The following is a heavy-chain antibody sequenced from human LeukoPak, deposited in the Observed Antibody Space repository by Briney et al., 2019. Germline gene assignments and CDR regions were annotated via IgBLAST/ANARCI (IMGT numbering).Heavy chain of an antibody. V-gene: IGHV3-53*01. D-gene: IGHD6-19*01. CDR1: GFTVSSNY. Sequence: GGSLRLSCAASGFTVSSNYMSWVRQAPGKGLEWVSVIYSGGSTYYADSVKGRFTISRDNSKNTLYLQMNSLRAKDTAVYYCARSPLYSSGYFFDYWGQGTLVTVSS. CDR3: ARSPLYSSGYFFDY. CDR2: IYSGGST. J-gene: IGHJ4*02.